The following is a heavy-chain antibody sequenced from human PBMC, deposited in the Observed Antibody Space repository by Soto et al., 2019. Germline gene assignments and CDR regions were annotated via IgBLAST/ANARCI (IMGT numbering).Heavy chain of an antibody. J-gene: IGHJ5*02. CDR3: AIRVWGQQLVNFDP. CDR1: GYTFTSYG. Sequence: ASVKVSCKASGYTFTSYGISWVRQAPGQGLEWMGWISAYNGNTNYAQKLQGRVTMTTDTSTSTAYMELRSLRSDDTAVYYCAIRVWGQQLVNFDPWGQGTLVTVSS. CDR2: ISAYNGNT. D-gene: IGHD6-13*01. V-gene: IGHV1-18*01.